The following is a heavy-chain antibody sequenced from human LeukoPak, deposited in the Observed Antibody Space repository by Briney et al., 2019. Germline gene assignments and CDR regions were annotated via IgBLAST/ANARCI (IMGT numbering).Heavy chain of an antibody. D-gene: IGHD3-22*01. CDR3: ARDYYDSSGYYCLGY. J-gene: IGHJ4*02. V-gene: IGHV3-64*01. CDR2: ISSNGGST. Sequence: GGSLRLSCAASGFTFSSYAMHWVRQAPGKGLEYVSAISSNGGSTYYANSVKGRFTISRDNSKNTLYLQMGSLRAEDMAVYYCARDYYDSSGYYCLGYWGQGTLVTVSS. CDR1: GFTFSSYA.